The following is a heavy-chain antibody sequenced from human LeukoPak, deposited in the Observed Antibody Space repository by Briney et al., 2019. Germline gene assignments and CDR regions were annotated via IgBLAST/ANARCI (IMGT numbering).Heavy chain of an antibody. J-gene: IGHJ4*02. V-gene: IGHV4-34*01. CDR3: ARVRGGNHSGYDQYYFDY. Sequence: SETLSLTCAVYGGSFSGYYWSWIRQPPGKGLEWIGEINHSGSTNYNPSLKSRVTISVDTSKNQFSLKLSSVTAADTAVYYCARVRGGNHSGYDQYYFDYWGQGTLVTVSS. CDR2: INHSGST. D-gene: IGHD5-12*01. CDR1: GGSFSGYY.